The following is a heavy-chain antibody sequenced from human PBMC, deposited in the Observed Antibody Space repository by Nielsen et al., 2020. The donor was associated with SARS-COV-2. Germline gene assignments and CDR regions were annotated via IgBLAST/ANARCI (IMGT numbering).Heavy chain of an antibody. CDR3: AKDGVVRGDALDL. D-gene: IGHD3-10*01. Sequence: GESLKISCAASGFTFNIYAMAWVRRAPGRGLQWVTGVSASGGSTYCTDSVKGRFSISRDNSKNTLFLQMHSLRVEDTAVYYCAKDGVVRGDALDLWGQGTMVTVSS. V-gene: IGHV3-23*01. CDR1: GFTFNIYA. CDR2: VSASGGST. J-gene: IGHJ3*01.